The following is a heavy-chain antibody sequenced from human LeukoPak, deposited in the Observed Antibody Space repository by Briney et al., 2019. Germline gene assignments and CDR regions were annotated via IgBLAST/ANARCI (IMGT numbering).Heavy chain of an antibody. D-gene: IGHD1-20*01. CDR2: IYYSGST. V-gene: IGHV4-59*13. J-gene: IGHJ5*02. CDR3: ARIGITGTTHWFDP. Sequence: SETLSLTCTVSGGSISSYYWSWIRRPPGKGLEWIGYIYYSGSTNYNPSLKRRVNISVDTSKNQFSLKLSSVTAADTAVYYCARIGITGTTHWFDPWGQGTLVTVSS. CDR1: GGSISSYY.